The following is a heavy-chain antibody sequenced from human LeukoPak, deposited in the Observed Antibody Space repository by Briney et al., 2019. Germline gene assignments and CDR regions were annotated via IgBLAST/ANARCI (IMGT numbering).Heavy chain of an antibody. CDR3: ARGRSYDFWSGYYIGQLAYFDY. CDR2: IYHGGST. V-gene: IGHV4-34*01. CDR1: GGTFSGYY. Sequence: PSETLSLTCAVYGGTFSGYYWSWIRQPPGKGLEWIGEIYHGGSTYYNPSIKSRVTISVDTSKNQFFLKLSSVTAADTAVYYCARGRSYDFWSGYYIGQLAYFDYWGQGTLVTVSS. J-gene: IGHJ4*02. D-gene: IGHD3-3*01.